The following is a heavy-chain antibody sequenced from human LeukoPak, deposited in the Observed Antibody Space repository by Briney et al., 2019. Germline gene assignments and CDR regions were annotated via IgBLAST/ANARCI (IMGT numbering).Heavy chain of an antibody. CDR1: GGSISSYY. Sequence: SETLSLTCTVSGGSISSYYWSWIRQPPGKGLEWIGYMYYSGSTKYNPSLKSRVTISVDTSKNQFSLKLSSVTAADTAVYYCAGSVGGGGCFDYWVQGTLVTVSS. CDR2: MYYSGST. J-gene: IGHJ4*02. CDR3: AGSVGGGGCFDY. V-gene: IGHV4-59*01. D-gene: IGHD2-15*01.